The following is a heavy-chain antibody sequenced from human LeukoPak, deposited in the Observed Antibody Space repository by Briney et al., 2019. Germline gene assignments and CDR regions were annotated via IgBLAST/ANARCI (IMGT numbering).Heavy chain of an antibody. J-gene: IGHJ6*02. Sequence: PGGSLRLSCAASGFTFSDYYWSWIRQPPGKGLEWIGYIYYSGSTNYNPSLKSRVTISVDTSKNQFSLKLSSVTAADTAVYYCARDSSSWYSGYYYYGMDVWGQGTTVTVSS. CDR2: IYYSGST. V-gene: IGHV4-59*01. CDR3: ARDSSSWYSGYYYYGMDV. CDR1: GFTFSDYY. D-gene: IGHD6-13*01.